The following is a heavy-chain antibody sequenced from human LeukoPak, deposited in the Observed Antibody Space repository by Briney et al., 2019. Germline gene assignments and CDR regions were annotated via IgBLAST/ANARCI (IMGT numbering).Heavy chain of an antibody. V-gene: IGHV4-30-4*08. J-gene: IGHJ6*03. CDR3: ARVESGGYYYYMDV. D-gene: IGHD3-3*01. CDR1: GGSISSGDYY. Sequence: SSETLSLTCTVSGGSISSGDYYWSWIRQPPEKGLEWIGYIYYSGSAYYNPSLKSRVTISVDTSKNQFSLKLSSVTAADTAVYYCARVESGGYYYYMDVWGKGTTVTVSS. CDR2: IYYSGSA.